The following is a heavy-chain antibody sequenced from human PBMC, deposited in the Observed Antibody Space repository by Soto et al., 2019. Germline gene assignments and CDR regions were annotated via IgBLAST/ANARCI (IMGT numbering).Heavy chain of an antibody. Sequence: QSQTLSLTCAISGDSVSSNSAAWNWIRQSPSRGLEWLGRTYYRSNWYNDYAVSVKSRITVNPDTSKNQFSLQLRSVTPEDTAVYYCARDGGDVVFFDYWGQGALVTVSS. D-gene: IGHD2-21*01. CDR2: TYYRSNWYN. CDR3: ARDGGDVVFFDY. J-gene: IGHJ4*02. V-gene: IGHV6-1*01. CDR1: GDSVSSNSAA.